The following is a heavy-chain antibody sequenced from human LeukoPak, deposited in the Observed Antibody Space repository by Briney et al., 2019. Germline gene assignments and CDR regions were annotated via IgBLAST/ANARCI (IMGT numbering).Heavy chain of an antibody. V-gene: IGHV4-4*07. D-gene: IGHD3-3*01. CDR3: ARATSRSYYDFWSGYPL. J-gene: IGHJ4*02. CDR1: GDSISSYY. CDR2: IYTRGSI. Sequence: SETLSLTCTVSGDSISSYYWSWIRQPAGKGLEWIGRIYTRGSINYNPSLKSRVTISVDTSKNQFSLKLSSVTAADTAVYYCARATSRSYYDFWSGYPLWGQGTLVTVSS.